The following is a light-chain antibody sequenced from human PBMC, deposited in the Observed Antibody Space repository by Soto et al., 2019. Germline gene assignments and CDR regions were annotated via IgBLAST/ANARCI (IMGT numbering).Light chain of an antibody. Sequence: DIQMTQSPTSLSASVGDRVTIICRASQSISSHLNWYQQKPEKAPNLLIYDASTLQSRLPSRFSGSGSGTDFTLTISSLQPEDFATYYCQQSYSIPPTFGGGTKVQIK. CDR2: DAS. V-gene: IGKV1-39*01. CDR3: QQSYSIPPT. CDR1: QSISSH. J-gene: IGKJ4*01.